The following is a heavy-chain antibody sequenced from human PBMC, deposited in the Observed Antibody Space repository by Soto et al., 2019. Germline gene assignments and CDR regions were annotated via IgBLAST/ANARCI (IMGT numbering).Heavy chain of an antibody. V-gene: IGHV3-23*01. CDR1: GFTFSSYA. CDR2: VSIGGST. J-gene: IGHJ4*02. CDR3: AKRRGAGGHFDY. Sequence: DVQLLESGGGLVQPEGSLRLSCAASGFTFSSYAMGWVRQGPGKGLEWVAVVSIGGSTHYADSVRGRFTISRDNSKNTMSLQMNSLTAEDMDVYFCAKRRGAGGHFDYWGQGALVTVSS. D-gene: IGHD2-15*01.